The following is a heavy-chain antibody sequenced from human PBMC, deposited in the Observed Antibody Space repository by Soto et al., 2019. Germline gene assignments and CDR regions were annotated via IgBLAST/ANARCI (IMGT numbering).Heavy chain of an antibody. V-gene: IGHV5-51*01. Sequence: PGESVKMSCKGSGYTFTDYWIGWVRQLPGKGLEWLGIIYPGDSDTRYSPSFQGHVTITVDKSTSTAYLQWNTLKASDTAMYYCARHIPNFRHYYSAMDVCGQGTKVTAS. CDR2: IYPGDSDT. J-gene: IGHJ6*02. CDR3: ARHIPNFRHYYSAMDV. D-gene: IGHD7-27*01. CDR1: GYTFTDYW.